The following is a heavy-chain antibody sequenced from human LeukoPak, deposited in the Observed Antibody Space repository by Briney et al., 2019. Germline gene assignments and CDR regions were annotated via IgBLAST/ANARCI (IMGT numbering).Heavy chain of an antibody. CDR3: ARDPDIVVVRNGFDY. V-gene: IGHV4-38-2*02. J-gene: IGHJ4*02. CDR1: GYSISSGYY. Sequence: SETLSLTCTVSGYSISSGYYWGWIRQPPGKGLEWIGSIYHSGSTYYNPSLKSRVTISVDTSKNQFSLKLSSVTAADTAVYYCARDPDIVVVRNGFDYWGQGTLVTVSS. CDR2: IYHSGST. D-gene: IGHD2-2*01.